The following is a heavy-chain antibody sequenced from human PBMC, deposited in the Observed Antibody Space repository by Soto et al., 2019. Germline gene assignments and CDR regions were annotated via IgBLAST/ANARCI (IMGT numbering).Heavy chain of an antibody. Sequence: EVQLVESGGGLVQPGRSLRLSCAASGFRFDDYGMHWVRQVPGKGLEWVSGISYYSGSIGYADSVKGRFTISRDNAKNSPYLQKNILRAEDTALNYWANSMGGSASGMDVWGKGPTGTVSS. D-gene: IGHD6-19*01. V-gene: IGHV3-9*01. CDR2: ISYYSGSI. CDR3: ANSMGGSASGMDV. J-gene: IGHJ6*04. CDR1: GFRFDDYG.